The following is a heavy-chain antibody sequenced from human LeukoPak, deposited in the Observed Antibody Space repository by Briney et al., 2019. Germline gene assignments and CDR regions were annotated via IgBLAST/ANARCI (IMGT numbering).Heavy chain of an antibody. CDR3: ARHEDNGDYPLDY. V-gene: IGHV4-59*08. Sequence: SETLSLTCTVTGGPISNYYWSWIRQPPGKGLEWIGYIYYTGITNYNPSLKSRVTISVDTSRNQLSLQLSSVTAADTAVYYCARHEDNGDYPLDYWGQGTLVTVSS. D-gene: IGHD4-17*01. CDR2: IYYTGIT. J-gene: IGHJ4*02. CDR1: GGPISNYY.